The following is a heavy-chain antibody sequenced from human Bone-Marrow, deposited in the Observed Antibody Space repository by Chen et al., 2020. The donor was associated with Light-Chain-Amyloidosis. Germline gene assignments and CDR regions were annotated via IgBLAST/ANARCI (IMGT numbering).Heavy chain of an antibody. D-gene: IGHD6-6*01. CDR2: ISSSSSYI. Sequence: EVQLVESGGGLVKPRGSLRLSCAASGFTFSSYSMNWVRQAPGKGLEWVSSISSSSSYIYYADSVKGRFTISRDNAKNSLYLQMNSLRAEDTAVYYCARSCGAQLVHGAFDIWGQGTMVTVSS. V-gene: IGHV3-21*01. J-gene: IGHJ3*02. CDR3: ARSCGAQLVHGAFDI. CDR1: GFTFSSYS.